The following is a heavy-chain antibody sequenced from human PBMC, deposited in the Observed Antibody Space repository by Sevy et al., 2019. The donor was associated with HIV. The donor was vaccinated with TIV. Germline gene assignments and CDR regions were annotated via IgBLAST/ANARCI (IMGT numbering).Heavy chain of an antibody. Sequence: GGSLRLSCAASGFTFTIYAMTWVRQPPGKGLEWVSTISVSGGSTYYPDSVKGRFTISRDNSKNTLYLQMNSLRAEDTAVYYCAKDHDNNWFDPWGQGTLVTVSS. V-gene: IGHV3-23*01. J-gene: IGHJ5*02. CDR2: ISVSGGST. CDR1: GFTFTIYA. D-gene: IGHD3-9*01. CDR3: AKDHDNNWFDP.